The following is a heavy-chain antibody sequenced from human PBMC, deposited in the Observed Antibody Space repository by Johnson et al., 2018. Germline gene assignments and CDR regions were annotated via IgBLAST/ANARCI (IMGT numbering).Heavy chain of an antibody. CDR1: GFTFSSYS. CDR2: IRSSSSTI. D-gene: IGHD2-15*01. Sequence: VQLVQSGGGLVQPGGSLRLSCAASGFTFSSYSMNWVRQAPGKGLEWVSYIRSSSSTIYYADCVKGRFTISRENAKNSLYLQMNSLRAEDTAVYYCAGVGGEYFQHWGQGTLVTVSS. CDR3: AGVGGEYFQH. J-gene: IGHJ1*01. V-gene: IGHV3-48*04.